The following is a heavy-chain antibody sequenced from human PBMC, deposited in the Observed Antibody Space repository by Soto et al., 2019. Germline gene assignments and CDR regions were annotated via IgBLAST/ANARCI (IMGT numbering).Heavy chain of an antibody. CDR1: GFTLRDHY. V-gene: IGHV3-72*01. D-gene: IGHD3-22*01. J-gene: IGHJ4*02. Sequence: LRLSCAGSGFTLRDHYIDWVRQAPGKGLEWVGRSRDKPQGYSTAYAASVKGRFTTSRDESKNSAYLQMNSLKTEDTAVYYCVRATYFSDSSGYTRCLDYWGQGTLVTVSS. CDR3: VRATYFSDSSGYTRCLDY. CDR2: SRDKPQGYST.